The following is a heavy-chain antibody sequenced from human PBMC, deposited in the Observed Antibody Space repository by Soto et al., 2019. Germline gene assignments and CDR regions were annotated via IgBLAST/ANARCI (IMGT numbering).Heavy chain of an antibody. CDR1: GGTLSSYA. V-gene: IGHV1-69*13. CDR2: IIPIFGTA. D-gene: IGHD3-9*01. Sequence: SVKVSCRASGGTLSSYAISWVRHAPRQGLEWMGGIIPIFGTANYSQKFKGRVTITADESTSTAYMELRSLRSQDTAVYYSDSPPPGITIFYFDYWGQGTLVTVSS. J-gene: IGHJ4*02. CDR3: DSPPPGITIFYFDY.